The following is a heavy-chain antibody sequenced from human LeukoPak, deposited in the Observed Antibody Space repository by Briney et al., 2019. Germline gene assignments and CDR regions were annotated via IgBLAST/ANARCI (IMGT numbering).Heavy chain of an antibody. D-gene: IGHD6-13*01. J-gene: IGHJ5*02. CDR1: GYSISSGYY. V-gene: IGHV4-38-2*01. CDR2: IHHSGST. Sequence: SETLSLTCAVSGYSISSGYYWAWIRQPPGGGLEWIGNIHHSGSTYYNPSLKSRVTISVDTSKNQFSLKLSSVTAADTAVYYCARVLAAARNNWFDPWGQGTLVTVSS. CDR3: ARVLAAARNNWFDP.